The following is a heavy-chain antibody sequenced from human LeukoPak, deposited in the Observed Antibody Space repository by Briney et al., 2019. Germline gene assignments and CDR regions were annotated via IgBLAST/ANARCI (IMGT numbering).Heavy chain of an antibody. J-gene: IGHJ3*02. D-gene: IGHD6-19*01. CDR3: ARPSSGWTGDAFDI. V-gene: IGHV7-4-1*02. CDR2: INTNTGNP. CDR1: GYTFTRYA. Sequence: GASVKVSCKASGYTFTRYAMNWVRQAPGQGLEWMGWINTNTGNPTYAQGFTGRFVFSLDTSVSTAYLQISSLKAEDTAVYYCARPSSGWTGDAFDIWGQGTMVTVSS.